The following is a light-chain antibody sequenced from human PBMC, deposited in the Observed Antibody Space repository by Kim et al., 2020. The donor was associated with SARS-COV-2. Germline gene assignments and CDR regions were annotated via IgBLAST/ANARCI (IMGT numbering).Light chain of an antibody. J-gene: IGKJ4*01. Sequence: DIVMTQSPDSLAVSLGERASINCKSSQSVLYSSNNKNYLAWYQQKPGQSPKLLIYWASTRESGVPDRFSGSGSGTDFTLTISSLRAEDVAVYYCQQYSITPVTFGGGTKVDIK. V-gene: IGKV4-1*01. CDR1: QSVLYSSNNKNY. CDR3: QQYSITPVT. CDR2: WAS.